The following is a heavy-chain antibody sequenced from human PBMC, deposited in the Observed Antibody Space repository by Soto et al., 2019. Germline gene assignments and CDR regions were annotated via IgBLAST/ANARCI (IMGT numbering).Heavy chain of an antibody. CDR2: ISYSGST. D-gene: IGHD3-22*01. J-gene: IGHJ4*02. Sequence: XXTLSLPCTVCGGSISSFHWHWVRQSPGKGLEWIGYISYSGSTNYNPSLKSRVTISVDTSKNQFSLKLSSVTAADTAVYYCARQDTSGYAFDYWGQGTLVTVSS. CDR1: GGSISSFH. V-gene: IGHV4-59*08. CDR3: ARQDTSGYAFDY.